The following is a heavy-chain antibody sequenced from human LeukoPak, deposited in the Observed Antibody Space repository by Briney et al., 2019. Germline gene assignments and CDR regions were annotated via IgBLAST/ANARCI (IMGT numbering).Heavy chain of an antibody. D-gene: IGHD2-15*01. J-gene: IGHJ5*02. CDR1: GGSISSYY. Sequence: PSETLSLTCTVSGGSISSYYWSWIRQPAGKGLEWIGRIYTSGSTNYNPPLKSRVTISVDTSKNQFSLKLSSVTAADTAVYYCARHRCSGGSCYPMNWFDPWGQGTLVTVSS. V-gene: IGHV4-4*07. CDR3: ARHRCSGGSCYPMNWFDP. CDR2: IYTSGST.